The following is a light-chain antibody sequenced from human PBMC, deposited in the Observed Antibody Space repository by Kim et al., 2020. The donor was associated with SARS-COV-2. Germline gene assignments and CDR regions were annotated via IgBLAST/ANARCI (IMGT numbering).Light chain of an antibody. CDR3: QQRSNWLT. J-gene: IGKJ4*01. V-gene: IGKV3-11*01. Sequence: FLSPGESATLSGRASQTVSSYLAWYQQKPGQAPRLLIYDASNRATGIPARFSGSGSGTDFTLTISSLEPEDFAVYYCQQRSNWLTFGGGTKVDIK. CDR1: QTVSSY. CDR2: DAS.